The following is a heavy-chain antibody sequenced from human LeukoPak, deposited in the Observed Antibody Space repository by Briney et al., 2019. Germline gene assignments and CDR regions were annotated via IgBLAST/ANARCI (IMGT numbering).Heavy chain of an antibody. J-gene: IGHJ4*02. CDR1: GGSIRSYY. Sequence: SETLSLTCTVSGGSIRSYYWSWIRQPPGKGLEGIGYIYYSGSTNYNPSLKSRVTISVDTSKNQVSLKLSSVTAADTAVYYCARGRYSGSYSDCWGQGNLVTVSS. CDR2: IYYSGST. D-gene: IGHD1-26*01. CDR3: ARGRYSGSYSDC. V-gene: IGHV4-59*01.